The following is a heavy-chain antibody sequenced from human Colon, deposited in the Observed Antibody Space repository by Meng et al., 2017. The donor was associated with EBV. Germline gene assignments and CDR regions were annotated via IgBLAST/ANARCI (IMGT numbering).Heavy chain of an antibody. Sequence: QLQEPGRGLVGPSQPLSLPCLVSGGSMSSGNYSCSSSRQPPGKGLEWIGYIHHSGSAYYNPSLKSRVSISVDTSKNQFSLNLNSMTAADTAVYYCASFDHIPRRNYFDYWGQGTLVTVSS. CDR2: IHHSGSA. D-gene: IGHD2-21*01. J-gene: IGHJ4*02. V-gene: IGHV4-30-4*01. CDR1: GGSMSSGNYS. CDR3: ASFDHIPRRNYFDY.